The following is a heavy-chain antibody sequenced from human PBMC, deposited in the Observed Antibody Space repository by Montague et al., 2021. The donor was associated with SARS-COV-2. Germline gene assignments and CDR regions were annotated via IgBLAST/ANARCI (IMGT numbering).Heavy chain of an antibody. CDR2: VYTSGST. CDR3: ATTGLGGESWFDP. V-gene: IGHV4-61*02. Sequence: TLSLTCTVSGVSISSGTYYWSWIRRPAGKVLEWIGRVYTSGSTNYKPSLESRATFSVDTSKNQFSLKLRAVTAADTADYCGATTGLGGESWFDPGGQGTLVAVSS. J-gene: IGHJ5*02. CDR1: GVSISSGTYY. D-gene: IGHD7-27*01.